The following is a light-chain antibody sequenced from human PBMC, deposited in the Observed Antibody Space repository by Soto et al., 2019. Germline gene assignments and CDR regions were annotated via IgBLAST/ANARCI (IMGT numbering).Light chain of an antibody. V-gene: IGKV3-20*01. CDR3: QQYGSETTT. Sequence: EIVLTQSPGTLSLSPGDTVALSCRASQSVSSSYLAWYQQRPGKAPRLLSYGASSRATGIPDRFSGSGSETDFTLTISRLEPEEFAVYYCQQYGSETTTFGQGTKLEVK. CDR2: GAS. J-gene: IGKJ2*01. CDR1: QSVSSSY.